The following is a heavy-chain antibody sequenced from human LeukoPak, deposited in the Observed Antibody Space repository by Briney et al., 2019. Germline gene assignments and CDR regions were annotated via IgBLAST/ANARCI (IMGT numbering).Heavy chain of an antibody. CDR1: GYSFTSYW. J-gene: IGHJ4*02. Sequence: GESLKISCKGSGYSFTSYWIGWVRQMPGKGLEWMGIIYPGDSDTRYSPSFQGQVTISADKSISTAYLQWSSLKASDTAMYYCARHAHSYYHDSSGSADYWGQGTLVTVSS. V-gene: IGHV5-51*01. CDR3: ARHAHSYYHDSSGSADY. CDR2: IYPGDSDT. D-gene: IGHD3-22*01.